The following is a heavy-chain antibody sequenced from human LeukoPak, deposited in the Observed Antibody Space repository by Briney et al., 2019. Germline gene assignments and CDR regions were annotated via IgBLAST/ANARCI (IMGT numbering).Heavy chain of an antibody. V-gene: IGHV1-2*06. D-gene: IGHD3-22*01. CDR1: GYTFTDYN. CDR3: ARGEWLLHY. Sequence: ASVKVSCKASGYTFTDYNMHWVRQAPGQGLEWMGRINPNSGGTNYAQKFQGRVTMTRDTSISTAHMELSRLRSDDTAVYYCARGEWLLHYWGQGTLVTVSS. CDR2: INPNSGGT. J-gene: IGHJ4*01.